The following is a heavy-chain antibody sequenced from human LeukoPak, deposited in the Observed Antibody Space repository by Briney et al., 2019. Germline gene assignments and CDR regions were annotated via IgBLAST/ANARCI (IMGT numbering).Heavy chain of an antibody. D-gene: IGHD3-10*01. Sequence: GRSLRLSCAASGFTFDDYAMHWVRQAPGEGLEWVSLISWDGGGTYYADTVKGRFTISRDNSKNSLYLQMNSLRAEDTALYYCAKDMAAYYYASGNIDYWGQGTLVTVSS. V-gene: IGHV3-43D*03. CDR1: GFTFDDYA. CDR2: ISWDGGGT. J-gene: IGHJ4*02. CDR3: AKDMAAYYYASGNIDY.